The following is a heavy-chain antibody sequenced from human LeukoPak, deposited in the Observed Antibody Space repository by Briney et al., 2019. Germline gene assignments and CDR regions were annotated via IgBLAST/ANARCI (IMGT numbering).Heavy chain of an antibody. Sequence: SLRLSCAASGFTFSSYEMNWVRQAPGKGLEWVSYISSSGSTIYYADSVKGRFTISRDNAKNSLYLQMNSLRPEDTAVYYCAREGGSSYSRPFDYWGQGTQVTVSS. J-gene: IGHJ4*02. CDR3: AREGGSSYSRPFDY. V-gene: IGHV3-48*03. D-gene: IGHD5-18*01. CDR1: GFTFSSYE. CDR2: ISSSGSTI.